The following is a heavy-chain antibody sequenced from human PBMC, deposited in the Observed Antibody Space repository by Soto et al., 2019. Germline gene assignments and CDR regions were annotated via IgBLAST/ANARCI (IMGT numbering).Heavy chain of an antibody. D-gene: IGHD6-13*01. V-gene: IGHV3-23*01. CDR2: ISGGVDST. CDR1: GFTFNRYA. CDR3: AVGRVAATPYHYYSGMDV. J-gene: IGHJ6*02. Sequence: GGSLRLSCAASGFTFNRYALHWVRQAPGKGLEWVSAISGGVDSTFYADSVKGRFTISRDNSKNIQYLQMNNLRAEDTAIYYCAVGRVAATPYHYYSGMDVWGQGTTVTVSS.